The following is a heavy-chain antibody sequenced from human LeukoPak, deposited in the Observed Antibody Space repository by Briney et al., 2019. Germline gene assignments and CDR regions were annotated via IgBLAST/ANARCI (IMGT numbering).Heavy chain of an antibody. D-gene: IGHD6-19*01. Sequence: SETLSLTCAVSGGSFSGYYWTWIRQPPRKGLEWIGEINHSDESTTYTPSFKSRVTLSVDTYTNQSSLKLNSVTAADTAVYYCATGRVAVSGPDSWGQGTLVTVSS. CDR1: GGSFSGYY. J-gene: IGHJ4*02. V-gene: IGHV4-34*01. CDR2: INHSDEST. CDR3: ATGRVAVSGPDS.